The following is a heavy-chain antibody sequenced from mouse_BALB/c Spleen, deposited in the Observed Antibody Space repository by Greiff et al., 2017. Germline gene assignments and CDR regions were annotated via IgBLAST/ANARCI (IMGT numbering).Heavy chain of an antibody. J-gene: IGHJ2*01. CDR1: GFSLTSYG. CDR3: ARLDSSGYGVFDY. V-gene: IGHV2-9*02. Sequence: VQLVESGPGLVAPSQSLSITCTVSGFSLTSYGVHWVRQPPGKGLEWLGVIWAGGSTNYNSALMSRLSISKDNSKSQVFLKMNSLQTDDTAMYYCARLDSSGYGVFDYWGQGTTLTVSS. D-gene: IGHD3-2*01. CDR2: IWAGGST.